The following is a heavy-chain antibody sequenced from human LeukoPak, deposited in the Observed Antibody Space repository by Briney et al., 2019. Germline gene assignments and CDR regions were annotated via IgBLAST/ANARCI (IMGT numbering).Heavy chain of an antibody. V-gene: IGHV5-51*01. CDR1: GYSFTSYW. J-gene: IGHJ3*02. CDR2: IYPGDSDT. D-gene: IGHD5-18*01. Sequence: GESLKTSCKGSGYSFTSYWIGWVRQMPGKGLEWMGIIYPGDSDTRYSPSFQGQVTVSADKSISTAYLQWSSLKASDTAMYYCARRVDTAMVTRAFDIWGQGTMVTVSS. CDR3: ARRVDTAMVTRAFDI.